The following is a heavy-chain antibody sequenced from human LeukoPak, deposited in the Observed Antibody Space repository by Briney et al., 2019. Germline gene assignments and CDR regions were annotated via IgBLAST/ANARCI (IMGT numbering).Heavy chain of an antibody. CDR2: ISYDGSNK. D-gene: IGHD6-13*01. CDR1: GFTFSSYA. J-gene: IGHJ4*02. V-gene: IGHV3-30-3*01. CDR3: ARGNIAALGGDYFDY. Sequence: PGGSLRLSCAASGFTFSSYAMHWVRQAPGKGLEWVAVISYDGSNKYYADSVKGRFTISRDNSKNTLYLQMNSLRAEDTAVYYCARGNIAALGGDYFDYWGQGTLVTVSS.